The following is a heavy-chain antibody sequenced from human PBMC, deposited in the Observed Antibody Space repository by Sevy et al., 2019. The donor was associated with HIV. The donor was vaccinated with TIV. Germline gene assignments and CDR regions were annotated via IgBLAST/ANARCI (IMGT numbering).Heavy chain of an antibody. V-gene: IGHV4-38-2*02. CDR2: IYHSGST. D-gene: IGHD3-22*01. CDR3: ARDRIEDYYDSSGYPHDAFDI. Sequence: SETLSLTCAVSGYSISSGYYWGWIRQPPGKGLEWIGSIYHSGSTYYNPSLKSRVTISVDTSKNQFSLKLSSVTAADTAVYYCARDRIEDYYDSSGYPHDAFDIWGQGTMVIVSS. CDR1: GYSISSGYY. J-gene: IGHJ3*02.